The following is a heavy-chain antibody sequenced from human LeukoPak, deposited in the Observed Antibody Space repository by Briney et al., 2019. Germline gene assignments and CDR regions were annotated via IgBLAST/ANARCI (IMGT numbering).Heavy chain of an antibody. Sequence: GGSLRLSCAASGFTFSSYAMSWFRQAPGKGLEWVGFIRSKAYGGTTEYAASVKGRFTISRDGSKSIAYLQMNSLKTEDTAVYYCTRDWALGATSAFDIWGQGTMVTVSS. CDR2: IRSKAYGGTT. V-gene: IGHV3-49*01. J-gene: IGHJ3*02. CDR3: TRDWALGATSAFDI. D-gene: IGHD1-26*01. CDR1: GFTFSSYA.